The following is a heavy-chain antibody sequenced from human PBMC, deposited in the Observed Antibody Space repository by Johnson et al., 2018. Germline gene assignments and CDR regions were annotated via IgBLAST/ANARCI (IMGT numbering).Heavy chain of an antibody. CDR1: GGSISTYY. CDR3: ARRERQAVAFDI. D-gene: IGHD1-14*01. CDR2: IHYTGST. Sequence: QVQLQESGPGLVKPSETLSLPCTISGGSISTYYWNWIRQPPGQGLEWIGYIHYTGSTNYNPSLKSRVTISVDTYKNQFSLKLRSVTAADTAVYYSARRERQAVAFDIWGQGTMVTVSS. J-gene: IGHJ3*02. V-gene: IGHV4-59*03.